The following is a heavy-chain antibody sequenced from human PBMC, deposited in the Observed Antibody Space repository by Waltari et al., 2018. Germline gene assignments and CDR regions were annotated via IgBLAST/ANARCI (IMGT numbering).Heavy chain of an antibody. CDR1: GYTFTGHY. Sequence: QVQLEQSGAEVQKPGASVKVSCKASGYTFTGHYIQWVRQAPGQGLEWMGWINPNSGGTNSAQKFQGRVTMTRDTSITTAYMERSSLKPDDTAVYFCARDVLTVDGSSYYFDYWGQGTLVTVSS. CDR3: ARDVLTVDGSSYYFDY. V-gene: IGHV1-2*02. CDR2: INPNSGGT. D-gene: IGHD6-19*01. J-gene: IGHJ4*02.